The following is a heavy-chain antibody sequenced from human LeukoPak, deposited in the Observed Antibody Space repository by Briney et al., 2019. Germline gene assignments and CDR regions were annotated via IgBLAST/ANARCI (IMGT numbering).Heavy chain of an antibody. CDR1: GGSISSGSYY. J-gene: IGHJ6*03. CDR3: ARDRGTTHMVRGVPYYYYYMDV. D-gene: IGHD3-10*01. V-gene: IGHV4-61*02. CDR2: IYTSGST. Sequence: PSETLSLTCTVSGGSISSGSYYWSWIRQPAGKGLEWIGRIYTSGSTNYNPSLKSRVTISVDTSKNQFSLKLSSVTAADTAVYYCARDRGTTHMVRGVPYYYYYMDVWGKGTTVTISS.